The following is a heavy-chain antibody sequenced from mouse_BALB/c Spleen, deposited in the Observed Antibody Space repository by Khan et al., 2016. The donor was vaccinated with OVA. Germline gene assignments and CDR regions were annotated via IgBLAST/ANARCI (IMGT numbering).Heavy chain of an antibody. CDR1: GYTFTDYL. CDR3: ARAGYGGFAY. V-gene: IGHV1-77*01. Sequence: QVQLKQSGPELVKPGASVKMSCKASGYTFTDYLISWVKQRTGQGLEWIGEIYPGSGYTYYNEKFKGKATLTSDKSFNTAYMHLSSLTSEYAAVYFCARAGYGGFAYWGQGTLVTVSA. J-gene: IGHJ3*01. CDR2: IYPGSGYT. D-gene: IGHD3-2*02.